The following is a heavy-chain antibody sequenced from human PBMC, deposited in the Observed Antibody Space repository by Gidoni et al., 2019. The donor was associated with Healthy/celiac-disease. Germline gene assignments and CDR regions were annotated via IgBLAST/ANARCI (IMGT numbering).Heavy chain of an antibody. CDR2: IWYDGSNK. J-gene: IGHJ4*02. Sequence: QVQLVESGGGVVQPGRSLRLSCAASVFTFSSYGMHWVRQAPGKGLEWVAVIWYDGSNKYYADSVKGRFTISRDNSKNTLYLQMNSLRAEDTAVYDWARTGGGSYYEYYFDYWGQGTLVTVSS. CDR1: VFTFSSYG. D-gene: IGHD1-26*01. CDR3: ARTGGGSYYEYYFDY. V-gene: IGHV3-33*01.